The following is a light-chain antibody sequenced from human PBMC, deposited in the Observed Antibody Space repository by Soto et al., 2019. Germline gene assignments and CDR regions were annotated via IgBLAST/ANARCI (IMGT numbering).Light chain of an antibody. V-gene: IGKV1-5*01. CDR1: QSISSW. CDR3: QQYNSYAWT. CDR2: HAS. J-gene: IGKJ1*01. Sequence: DIQMTQSPSTLSASVGDRVTITCRPSQSISSWLAWYQQKPGKAPKLLIYHASSLESGVPSRFSGSGSGTEFTLTISSLQPDDFATYYCQQYNSYAWTFGQGTKVEIK.